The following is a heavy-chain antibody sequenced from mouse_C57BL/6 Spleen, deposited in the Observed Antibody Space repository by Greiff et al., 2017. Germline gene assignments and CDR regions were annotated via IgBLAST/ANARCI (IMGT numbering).Heavy chain of an antibody. D-gene: IGHD1-1*01. CDR3: ARGGYGSSYDWYFDV. J-gene: IGHJ1*03. Sequence: VQLQQPGAELVKPGASVKLSCKASGYTFTSSWMHWVKQRPGQGLEWIGMIHPNSGSTNYNEKFKSKATLTVDKSSSTAYMQLSSLTSEDSAVYYCARGGYGSSYDWYFDVWGTGTTVTVSS. V-gene: IGHV1-64*01. CDR2: IHPNSGST. CDR1: GYTFTSSW.